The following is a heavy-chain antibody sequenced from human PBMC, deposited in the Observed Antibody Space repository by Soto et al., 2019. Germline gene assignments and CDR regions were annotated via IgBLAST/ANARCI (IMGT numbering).Heavy chain of an antibody. CDR2: ISYDGSNK. CDR3: ARPLVAMIVGDGIDY. Sequence: QVQLVESGGGVVQPGRSLRLSCAASGFTFSSYTMHWVRQAPGKGLEWVAVISYDGSNKYYADSVKGRFTISRDNSKNPLDPAKNSLEVGEPAVYYCARPLVAMIVGDGIDYWGQGTLVTVSS. CDR1: GFTFSSYT. V-gene: IGHV3-30-3*01. D-gene: IGHD3-22*01. J-gene: IGHJ4*02.